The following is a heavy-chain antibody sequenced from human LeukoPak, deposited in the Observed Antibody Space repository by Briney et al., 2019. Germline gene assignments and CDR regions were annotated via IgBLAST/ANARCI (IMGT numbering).Heavy chain of an antibody. D-gene: IGHD1-1*01. CDR3: ARALDEDYYYYYMDV. V-gene: IGHV3-66*02. J-gene: IGHJ6*03. Sequence: GGSLRLSCAASGFTVSSNYMSWVRQAPGKGLEWVSVIYSGGSTYYADSVKGRFTISRDNSKNTLYLQMNSLRAEDTAVYYCARALDEDYYYYYMDVWGKGTTVTVSS. CDR2: IYSGGST. CDR1: GFTVSSNY.